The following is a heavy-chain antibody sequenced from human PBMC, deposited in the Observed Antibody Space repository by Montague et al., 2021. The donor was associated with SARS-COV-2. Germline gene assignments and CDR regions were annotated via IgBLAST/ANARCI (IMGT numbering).Heavy chain of an antibody. D-gene: IGHD3-3*01. V-gene: IGHV3-11*01. J-gene: IGHJ4*02. CDR1: GFRFSDYY. Sequence: SLRLSCAASGFRFSDYYMTWIRQAPGKGLEWVSYISSGGLSIYYSDSVXGRFTISRDNANKTLFLQMNSLRAEDTAVYYCARRGKAITVPYFDYWGQGTPVAVSS. CDR2: ISSGGLSI. CDR3: ARRGKAITVPYFDY.